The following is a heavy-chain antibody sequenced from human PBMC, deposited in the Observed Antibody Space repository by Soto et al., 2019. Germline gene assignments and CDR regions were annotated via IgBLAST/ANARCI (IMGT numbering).Heavy chain of an antibody. CDR2: IIPMSGTV. J-gene: IGHJ2*01. CDR1: GGTLNDYA. Sequence: QVQLVQSGAEVKEPGSSVKVSCKASGGTLNDYAINWVRQAPGQGLVWMGGIIPMSGTVNYAQKFQGRVTIAADKYTNTVYMDLSSLRSEDTALYYCSSPGGVLYGLDLW. CDR3: SSPGGVLYGLDL. V-gene: IGHV1-69*06. D-gene: IGHD3-3*01.